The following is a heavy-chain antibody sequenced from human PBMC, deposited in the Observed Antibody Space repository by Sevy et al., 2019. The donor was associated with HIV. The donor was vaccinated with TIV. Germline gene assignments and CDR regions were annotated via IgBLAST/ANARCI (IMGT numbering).Heavy chain of an antibody. CDR2: INTLSDTI. V-gene: IGHV3-48*01. J-gene: IGHJ4*02. CDR1: GFTFRRNS. CDR3: ARDASVAAYYFDF. D-gene: IGHD6-19*01. Sequence: GGSLRLSCTASGFTFRRNSMNGVRQAPGKGLEWLAYINTLSDTIKYADSVKGRFTISRDNAKNSLYLQMNSLRVEDTAVYYCARDASVAAYYFDFWGQGTLVTVSS.